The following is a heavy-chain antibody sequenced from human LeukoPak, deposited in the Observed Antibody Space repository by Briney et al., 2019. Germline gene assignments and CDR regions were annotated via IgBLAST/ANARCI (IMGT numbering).Heavy chain of an antibody. D-gene: IGHD6-13*01. CDR1: GYTFTGYY. J-gene: IGHJ4*02. V-gene: IGHV1-2*02. CDR3: ARDRTRQLVRWGSSLDY. CDR2: INPNSGGT. Sequence: ASVKVSCKASGYTFTGYYMHWVRQAPGQGLEWMGWINPNSGGTNYAQKFQGRVTMTRDTSISTAYMELSRLRSDDTAVYYCARDRTRQLVRWGSSLDYWGQGTLVTVSS.